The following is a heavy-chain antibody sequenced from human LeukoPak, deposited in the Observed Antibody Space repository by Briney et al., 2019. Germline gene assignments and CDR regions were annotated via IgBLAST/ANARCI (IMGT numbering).Heavy chain of an antibody. CDR1: GFTFSSYA. CDR2: ISSSGDST. CDR3: TLVGSYDTLTGFRFPPYFYGMDV. V-gene: IGHV3-23*01. Sequence: PGGSLRLSCAASGFTFSSYAMTWIRQAPEKGLEWVSTISSSGDSTYYADSVKGRFTISRDNSKSTLYLQMNSLRAEDTAVYFCTLVGSYDTLTGFRFPPYFYGMDVWDQGTTVTVSS. J-gene: IGHJ6*02. D-gene: IGHD3-9*01.